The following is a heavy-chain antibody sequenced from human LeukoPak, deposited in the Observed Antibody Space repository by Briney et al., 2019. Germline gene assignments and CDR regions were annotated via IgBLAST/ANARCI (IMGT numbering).Heavy chain of an antibody. CDR2: IYHSGTT. CDR1: DFSISRGYY. D-gene: IGHD5-18*01. V-gene: IGHV4-38-2*02. Sequence: PSETLSLTCTVSDFSISRGYYWGWIRQPPGKGLECIGTIYHSGTTYYSPSLKTRVTISVDTSKNHFSLKLSSVTAADTAVYYCARVGSTYGYAGGNYFDSWGQGTLVTVSS. J-gene: IGHJ4*02. CDR3: ARVGSTYGYAGGNYFDS.